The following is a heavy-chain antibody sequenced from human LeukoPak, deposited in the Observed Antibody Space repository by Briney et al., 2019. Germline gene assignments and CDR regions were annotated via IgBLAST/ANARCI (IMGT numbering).Heavy chain of an antibody. CDR2: ISYDGSNK. CDR1: GFTFSSYA. D-gene: IGHD3-10*01. CDR3: ARTMVRGVIIGFNWFHP. V-gene: IGHV3-30*04. J-gene: IGHJ5*02. Sequence: PGRSLRLSCAASGFTFSSYAMHWVRQAPGKGLEWVAVISYDGSNKYYADSVKGRFTISRDNSKNTLYLQMNSLRAEDTAVYYCARTMVRGVIIGFNWFHPWGQGTLVTVSS.